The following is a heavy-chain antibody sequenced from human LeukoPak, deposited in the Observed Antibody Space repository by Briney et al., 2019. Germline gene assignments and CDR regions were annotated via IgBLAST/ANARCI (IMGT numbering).Heavy chain of an antibody. V-gene: IGHV3-23*01. Sequence: GGSLRLSCADSGFTFSNYGMSWVRQAPGKGLEWVSIISGSGGTTYYADSVKGRFTISRDNSKNTLYLQMNSLRAEDTAFYYCAKGGAWSGLGYMDVWGKGTTVT. CDR2: ISGSGGTT. CDR1: GFTFSNYG. CDR3: AKGGAWSGLGYMDV. J-gene: IGHJ6*03. D-gene: IGHD6-19*01.